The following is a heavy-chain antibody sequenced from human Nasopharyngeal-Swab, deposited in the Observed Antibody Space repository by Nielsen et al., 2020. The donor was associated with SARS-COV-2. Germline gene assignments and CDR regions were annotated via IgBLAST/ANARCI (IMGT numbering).Heavy chain of an antibody. D-gene: IGHD6-19*01. CDR1: GGSISSGSYY. V-gene: IGHV4-61*02. CDR3: ARAWAAGHFDY. CDR2: IYTSGST. Sequence: SETLSLTCTVSGGSISSGSYYWSWIRQPAGKGLEWIGRIYTSGSTNYNPSLKSRVTISVDTSKNQFSLKLSSVTAADTAVYYCARAWAAGHFDYWGQGTLVTVSS. J-gene: IGHJ4*02.